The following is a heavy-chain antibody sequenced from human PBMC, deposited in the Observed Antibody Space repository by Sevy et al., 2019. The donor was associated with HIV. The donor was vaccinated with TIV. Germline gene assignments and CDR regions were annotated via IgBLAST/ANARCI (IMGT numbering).Heavy chain of an antibody. D-gene: IGHD1-20*01. V-gene: IGHV3-30-3*01. Sequence: GGSLRLSCAASGFTFSSYAMHWVRQAPGKGLEWVAVISYDGSNKYYADSVKGRFTISRDNSKNTLYLQMNSLRAEDTAVYYCVRSHEPGDYNWSDFDYWGQGTLVTVSS. J-gene: IGHJ4*02. CDR1: GFTFSSYA. CDR2: ISYDGSNK. CDR3: VRSHEPGDYNWSDFDY.